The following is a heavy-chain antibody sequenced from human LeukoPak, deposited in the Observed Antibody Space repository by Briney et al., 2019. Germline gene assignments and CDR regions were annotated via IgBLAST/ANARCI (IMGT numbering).Heavy chain of an antibody. CDR3: ARRSIAAVHFDY. Sequence: ASVKVSCKASGGTFSSYAISWVRQAPGQGLEWMGGITPIFGTANYAQKFQGRVTITADKSTSTAYMELSSLRSKDTAVYYCARRSIAAVHFDYWGQGTLVTVSS. D-gene: IGHD6-13*01. CDR1: GGTFSSYA. CDR2: ITPIFGTA. J-gene: IGHJ4*02. V-gene: IGHV1-69*06.